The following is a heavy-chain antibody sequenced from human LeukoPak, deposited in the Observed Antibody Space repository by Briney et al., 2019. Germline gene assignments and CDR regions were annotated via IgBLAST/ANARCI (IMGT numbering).Heavy chain of an antibody. Sequence: GASVKVSCKASGYTFTGYYMHWARQAPGQGLEWMGWINPNSGGTNYAQKFQGRVTMTRDTSISTAYMELSRLRSDDTAVYYCARDFCSGGSCYSFDYWGQGTLVTVSS. CDR2: INPNSGGT. CDR1: GYTFTGYY. D-gene: IGHD2-15*01. CDR3: ARDFCSGGSCYSFDY. J-gene: IGHJ4*02. V-gene: IGHV1-2*02.